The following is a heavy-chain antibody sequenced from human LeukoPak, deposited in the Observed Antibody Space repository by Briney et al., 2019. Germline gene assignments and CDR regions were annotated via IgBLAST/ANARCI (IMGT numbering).Heavy chain of an antibody. Sequence: GGSLRLSCVASGFTFYSYGMHWVRQAPGKGLEWVAVISYDGSNKYYADSVKGRFTISRDNSKNTLYLQMNSLRAEDTAVYYCAKARSYDSSGEIDYWGQGTLVTVSS. J-gene: IGHJ4*02. CDR2: ISYDGSNK. V-gene: IGHV3-30*18. CDR3: AKARSYDSSGEIDY. D-gene: IGHD3-22*01. CDR1: GFTFYSYG.